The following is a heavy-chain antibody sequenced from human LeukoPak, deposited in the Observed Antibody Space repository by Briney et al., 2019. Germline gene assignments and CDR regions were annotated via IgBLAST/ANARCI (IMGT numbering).Heavy chain of an antibody. CDR1: GFTFSSYG. J-gene: IGHJ6*03. Sequence: PGGSLRLSCAASGFTFSSYGMSWVRQAPGKGLEWVSAISGSGGSTYYADSVKGRFTISRDNSKNTLYPQMNSLRAEDTAVYYCAKDGDTTYYDILTGKIYYYYYMDVWGKGTTVTISS. CDR3: AKDGDTTYYDILTGKIYYYYYMDV. D-gene: IGHD3-9*01. V-gene: IGHV3-23*01. CDR2: ISGSGGST.